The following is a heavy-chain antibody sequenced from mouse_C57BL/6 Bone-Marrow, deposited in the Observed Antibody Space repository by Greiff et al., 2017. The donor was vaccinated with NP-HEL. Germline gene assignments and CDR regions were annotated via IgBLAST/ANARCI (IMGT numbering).Heavy chain of an antibody. J-gene: IGHJ1*03. D-gene: IGHD3-2*02. CDR3: ARRRQLRPHWYFDV. Sequence: EVQGVESGGDLVKPGGSLKLSCAASGFTFSSYGMSWVRQTPDKRLEWVATVSRGGRYNYYPDSVKGRITIAGDNAKNTLYLQMSSLKSEDTAMDYCARRRQLRPHWYFDVWGTGTTVTVSS. CDR2: VSRGGRYN. V-gene: IGHV5-6*01. CDR1: GFTFSSYG.